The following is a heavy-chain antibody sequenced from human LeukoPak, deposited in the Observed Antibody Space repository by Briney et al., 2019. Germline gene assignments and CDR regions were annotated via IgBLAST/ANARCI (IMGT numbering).Heavy chain of an antibody. CDR3: ARDYLVEAPLDS. V-gene: IGHV4-4*07. CDR1: GVSITNYY. D-gene: IGHD1-26*01. Sequence: TSETLSLTCTVSGVSITNYYWAWIRQPAGKGLEWIGRMYINGSTNYNPSLKSRVTISIDKSKNQFSLKLRSVTAADTAVYYCARDYLVEAPLDSWGQGTLVTVSS. J-gene: IGHJ4*02. CDR2: MYINGST.